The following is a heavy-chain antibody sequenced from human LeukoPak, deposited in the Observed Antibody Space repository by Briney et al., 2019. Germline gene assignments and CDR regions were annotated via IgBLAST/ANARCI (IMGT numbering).Heavy chain of an antibody. Sequence: PGRSLRLSCAASGFTFSSYGMHWVRQAPGKGLEWVAVIWYDGSNKYYADSVKGRFTISRDNSKNTLYLQMNSLRAEDTAVYYCARDLHLAPSPDNYGDDGYYYYYGMDVWGQGTTVTVSS. J-gene: IGHJ6*02. CDR1: GFTFSSYG. D-gene: IGHD4-17*01. V-gene: IGHV3-33*01. CDR2: IWYDGSNK. CDR3: ARDLHLAPSPDNYGDDGYYYYYGMDV.